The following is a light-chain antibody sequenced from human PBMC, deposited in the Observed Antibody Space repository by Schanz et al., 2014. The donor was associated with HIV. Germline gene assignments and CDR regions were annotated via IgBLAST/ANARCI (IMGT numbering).Light chain of an antibody. CDR2: GAS. CDR3: QQYAALPQT. V-gene: IGKV3D-15*01. CDR1: QTVSSN. J-gene: IGKJ2*01. Sequence: EIVMTQSPATLSVSPGERATLSCRASQTVSSNLAWYQQKPGQAPRLLIYGASTRATGIPDRFRGSGSGTDFTLTITSLEPEDFAVYYCQQYAALPQTFGQGTKLEI.